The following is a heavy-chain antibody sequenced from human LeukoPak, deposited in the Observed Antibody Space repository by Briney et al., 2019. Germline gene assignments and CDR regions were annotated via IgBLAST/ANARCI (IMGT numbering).Heavy chain of an antibody. J-gene: IGHJ4*02. CDR1: GFTFSSYS. CDR3: ARAQTYGDSRLLLDY. D-gene: IGHD2-21*02. V-gene: IGHV3-20*04. Sequence: TGGSLRLSCAASGFTFSSYSMNWVRQAPGKGLEWVSGINWNGGSTGYADSVEGRFTISRDNAKNSQYLQMNSLRVEDTALYYCARAQTYGDSRLLLDYWGQGTLVTVSS. CDR2: INWNGGST.